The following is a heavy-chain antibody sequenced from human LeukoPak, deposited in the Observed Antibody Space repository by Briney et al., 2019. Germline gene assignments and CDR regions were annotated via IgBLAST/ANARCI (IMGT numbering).Heavy chain of an antibody. CDR2: IYTSGST. D-gene: IGHD3-16*02. CDR1: GGSISSYY. CDR3: ARDSYDYVWGSYRPYYFDY. J-gene: IGHJ4*02. V-gene: IGHV4-4*07. Sequence: SETLSLTCTVSGGSISSYYWSWIRQPAGKGLEWIGRIYTSGSTNYNPSLKSRVTMSVDTSKNQFSLKLSSVTAADTAVYYCARDSYDYVWGSYRPYYFDYWGQGTLVTVSS.